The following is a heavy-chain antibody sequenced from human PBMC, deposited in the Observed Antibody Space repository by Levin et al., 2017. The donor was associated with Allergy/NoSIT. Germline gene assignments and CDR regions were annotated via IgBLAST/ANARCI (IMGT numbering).Heavy chain of an antibody. V-gene: IGHV3-74*01. CDR3: ARGYYETTLYTSLY. D-gene: IGHD3-22*01. Sequence: QTGESLKISCTASGFTFSSYWMHWVRQAPGKGLVWVSRISSAGSSTTYADSVKGRFTISRDNAKSTLFLQMHSLRAEDTAVYYCARGYYETTLYTSLYWGQGTLVTVSS. CDR1: GFTFSSYW. CDR2: ISSAGSST. J-gene: IGHJ4*02.